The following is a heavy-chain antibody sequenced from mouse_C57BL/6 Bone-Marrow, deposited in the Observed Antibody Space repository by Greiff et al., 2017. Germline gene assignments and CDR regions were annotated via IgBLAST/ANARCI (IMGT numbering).Heavy chain of an antibody. CDR1: GFNIKDDY. CDR2: IDPENGYT. J-gene: IGHJ4*01. V-gene: IGHV14-4*01. Sequence: VHLQQSGAELVRPGASVKLSCTASGFNIKDDYMHWVKQSPEQGLEWIGWIDPENGYTDYASKFQGKATITTDTSCNTAYLQMSSLKSEDTAIYYCTSDGYYGIAYWGQGTSVTVAA. D-gene: IGHD2-3*01. CDR3: TSDGYYGIAY.